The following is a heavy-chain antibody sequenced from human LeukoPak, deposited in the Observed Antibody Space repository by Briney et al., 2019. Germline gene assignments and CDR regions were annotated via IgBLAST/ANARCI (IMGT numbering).Heavy chain of an antibody. CDR2: IYYSGSI. CDR1: GGSISSSSYY. D-gene: IGHD3/OR15-3a*01. J-gene: IGHJ4*02. Sequence: PSETLSLTCTVSGGSISSSSYYWGWIRQPPGKGLEWIGSIYYSGSIYYNPSLKSRVTTSVDTSKNQLSLKLRSVTAADTAVYYCARGTVFDYWGQGTLVTVSS. CDR3: ARGTVFDY. V-gene: IGHV4-39*07.